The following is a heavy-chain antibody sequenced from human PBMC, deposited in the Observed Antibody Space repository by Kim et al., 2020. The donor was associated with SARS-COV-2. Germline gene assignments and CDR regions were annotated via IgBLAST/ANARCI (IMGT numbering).Heavy chain of an antibody. V-gene: IGHV4-39*01. J-gene: IGHJ4*02. CDR2: IYYSGST. D-gene: IGHD6-6*01. Sequence: SETLSLTCTVSGGSISSSSYYWGWIRQPPGKGLEWIGSIYYSGSTYYNPSLKSRVTISVDTSKNQFSLKLSSVTAADTAVYYCARAIAARPFGYWGQGTLVTVSS. CDR1: GGSISSSSYY. CDR3: ARAIAARPFGY.